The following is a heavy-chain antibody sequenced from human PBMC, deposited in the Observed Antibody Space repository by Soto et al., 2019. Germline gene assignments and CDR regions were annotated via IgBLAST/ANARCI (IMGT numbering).Heavy chain of an antibody. Sequence: QVQLVQSGAEVKKPGSSVKVSCKASGGTFSSYAISWVRQAPGQGPEWMGGIIPIFGTANYAQKFQGRVTITAAESTSPGYMELSSLRSEDTAVYYCARALGGLVRYWYFDLWGRGTLVTVSS. CDR3: ARALGGLVRYWYFDL. V-gene: IGHV1-69*01. CDR1: GGTFSSYA. CDR2: IIPIFGTA. D-gene: IGHD6-19*01. J-gene: IGHJ2*01.